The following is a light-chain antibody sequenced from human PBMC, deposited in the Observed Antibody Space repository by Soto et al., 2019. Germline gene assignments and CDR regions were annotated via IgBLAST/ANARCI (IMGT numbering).Light chain of an antibody. V-gene: IGKV3-20*01. J-gene: IGKJ5*01. CDR1: RSLDSGQ. CDR3: QQYGDSPRT. Sequence: EIVLTQSPGTLSLSPGESATLSCRASRSLDSGQLAWYQQKVGRAPRLLIHDVFMRATGIPDRFSGSGSGTDFTLTIARLEPEDFAVYYCQQYGDSPRTFGQGTRLETK. CDR2: DVF.